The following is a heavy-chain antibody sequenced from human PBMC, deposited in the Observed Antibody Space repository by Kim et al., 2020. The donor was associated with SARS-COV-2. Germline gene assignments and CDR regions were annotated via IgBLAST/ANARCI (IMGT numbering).Heavy chain of an antibody. CDR3: AREWRQRGFDI. Sequence: DSNPNLMSRVTVSLDTEKNQFSLRLTAVTAADKAVYFCAREWRQRGFDIWGQGTMVTVAS. V-gene: IGHV4-31*02. J-gene: IGHJ3*02. D-gene: IGHD6-25*01.